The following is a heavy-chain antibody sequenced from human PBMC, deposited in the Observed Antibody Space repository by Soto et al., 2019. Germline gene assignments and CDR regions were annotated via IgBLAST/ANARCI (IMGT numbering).Heavy chain of an antibody. CDR1: GGTFRNYP. J-gene: IGHJ4*02. CDR3: ARGHLVVLNYFES. V-gene: IGHV1-69*02. CDR2: IFPLTDIP. Sequence: QVQLVQSGTEVKKPGSSVKVSCKASGGTFRNYPINWVRQAPGQGLEWMGSIFPLTDIPDYAQNVQARLTISADKSTRTAYIELSSLTSEATAMYLCARGHLVVLNYFESWGQGTLVTVSS.